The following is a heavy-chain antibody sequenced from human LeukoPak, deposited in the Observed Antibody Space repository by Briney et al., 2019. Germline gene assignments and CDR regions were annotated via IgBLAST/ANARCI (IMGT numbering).Heavy chain of an antibody. CDR2: IYNSGNT. Sequence: SQTLPLTCAVSGGSISSGDYSWSWIRQPPGEGLEWIGFIYNSGNTYYNPSLKSRVTLSVDTSKNQFSLNLSSVTAADTAVYYCARTAYDSSDFYRFDYWGQGTLVTVSS. D-gene: IGHD3-22*01. CDR3: ARTAYDSSDFYRFDY. V-gene: IGHV4-30-4*07. CDR1: GGSISSGDYS. J-gene: IGHJ4*02.